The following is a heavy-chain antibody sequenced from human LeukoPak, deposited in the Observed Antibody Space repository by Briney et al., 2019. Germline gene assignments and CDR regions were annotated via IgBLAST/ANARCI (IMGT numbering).Heavy chain of an antibody. V-gene: IGHV4-4*07. CDR2: IYSSGSS. Sequence: SETLSLTCSVSGDSISNYYWSWIRQPAGKGLEWIGRIYSSGSSNYNPSLKSRVTISVGTSKNQFSLKVTSGTAADTAVYYCARQSYYDFYMDVWGKGTTVTVSS. CDR3: ARQSYYDFYMDV. CDR1: GDSISNYY. D-gene: IGHD3-3*01. J-gene: IGHJ6*03.